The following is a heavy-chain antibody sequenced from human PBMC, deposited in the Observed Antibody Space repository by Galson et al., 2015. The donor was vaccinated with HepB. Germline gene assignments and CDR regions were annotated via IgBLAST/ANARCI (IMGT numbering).Heavy chain of an antibody. Sequence: SVKVSCKASGYTFTGYYMHWVRQAPGQGLEWMGRINPNSGGTNYAQKFQGRVTMTRDTSISTAYMELSRLRSDDTAVYYCARDGGIVGAPYYYYYMDVWGKGTTVTVSS. D-gene: IGHD1-26*01. CDR1: GYTFTGYY. J-gene: IGHJ6*03. V-gene: IGHV1-2*06. CDR3: ARDGGIVGAPYYYYYMDV. CDR2: INPNSGGT.